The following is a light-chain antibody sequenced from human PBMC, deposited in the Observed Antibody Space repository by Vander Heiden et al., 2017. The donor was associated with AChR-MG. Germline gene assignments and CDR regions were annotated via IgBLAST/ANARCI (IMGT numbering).Light chain of an antibody. CDR1: QGISNF. J-gene: IGKJ2*01. CDR3: QQSYSSPPT. V-gene: IGKV1-39*01. Sequence: DIQMTQSPTSLSASVADRVTITCRESQGISNFLDWYQQNTGRAPKLMIYAASSLQSVVPSMLSGRGSGTDFTLTISSLPPGDFATYCCQQSYSSPPTFGQGTKLEIK. CDR2: AAS.